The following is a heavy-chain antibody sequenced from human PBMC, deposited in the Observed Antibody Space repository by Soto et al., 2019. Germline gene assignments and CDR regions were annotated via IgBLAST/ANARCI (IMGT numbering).Heavy chain of an antibody. D-gene: IGHD2-8*01. V-gene: IGHV4-39*01. CDR2: IYYSGST. Sequence: SETLSLTCTVSRYSIGSSISYWVWIRQPPGKGLEWIGSIYYSGSTYYNPSLKSRVTISVDTSKNQFSLKLSSVTAADTAVYYCARRGYYAISAFDIWGQGTMVT. CDR3: ARRGYYAISAFDI. J-gene: IGHJ3*02. CDR1: RYSIGSSISY.